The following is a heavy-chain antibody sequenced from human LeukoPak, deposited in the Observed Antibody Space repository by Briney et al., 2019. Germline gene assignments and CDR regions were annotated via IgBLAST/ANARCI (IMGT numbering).Heavy chain of an antibody. V-gene: IGHV3-53*01. Sequence: GGSLRLSCAASGFTVSSNYMSWVRQAPGKGLEWVSLIYSGGNTYYADSVKGRFTISRDNSKGTLYLQMNSLRAEDTAVYYCAKNFDITMIVVVIPDDAFDIWGQGTMVTVSS. CDR2: IYSGGNT. CDR3: AKNFDITMIVVVIPDDAFDI. J-gene: IGHJ3*02. CDR1: GFTVSSNY. D-gene: IGHD3-22*01.